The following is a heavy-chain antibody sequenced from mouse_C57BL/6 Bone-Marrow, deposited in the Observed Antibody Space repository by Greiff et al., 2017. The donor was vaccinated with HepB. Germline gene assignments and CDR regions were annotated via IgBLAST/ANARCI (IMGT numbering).Heavy chain of an antibody. CDR1: EYEFPSHD. CDR3: AKHGASGWDYGDFDV. Sequence: EVQGVESGGGLVQPGESLKLSCESNEYEFPSHDMSWVRKTPEKRLELVAAINSDGGSTYYPDTMERRFIISRDNTKKTLYLQMSSLRSEDTALYYCAKHGASGWDYGDFDVWGTGTTVTVSS. CDR2: INSDGGST. J-gene: IGHJ1*03. V-gene: IGHV5-2*01. D-gene: IGHD4-1*01.